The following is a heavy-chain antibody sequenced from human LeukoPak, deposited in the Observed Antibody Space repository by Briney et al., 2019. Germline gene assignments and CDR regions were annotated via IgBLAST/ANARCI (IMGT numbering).Heavy chain of an antibody. CDR1: GGSISSGGYS. CDR2: IYHSGST. J-gene: IGHJ5*02. Sequence: PSETLSLTCAVSGGSISSGGYSWSWIRQPPGKGLEWMGYIYHSGSTYYNPSLKSRVTISVDRSKNQFSLKLSSVTAADTAVYYCARGGRIAVAASGWFDPWGQGTLVTVSS. CDR3: ARGGRIAVAASGWFDP. V-gene: IGHV4-30-2*01. D-gene: IGHD6-19*01.